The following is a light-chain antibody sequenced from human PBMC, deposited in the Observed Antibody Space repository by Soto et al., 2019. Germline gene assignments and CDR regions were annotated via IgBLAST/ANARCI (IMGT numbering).Light chain of an antibody. CDR1: QSVSSSY. CDR3: QQNGSSPPLT. Sequence: EIVLTQSPGTLSLSPGERATLSCRASQSVSSSYLAWYQQKPGQAPRLLIYGASSRATGIPDRFSSSGSGTDFTLTISRLEPEDFAVYYCQQNGSSPPLTFGQGTKLEIK. J-gene: IGKJ2*01. V-gene: IGKV3-20*01. CDR2: GAS.